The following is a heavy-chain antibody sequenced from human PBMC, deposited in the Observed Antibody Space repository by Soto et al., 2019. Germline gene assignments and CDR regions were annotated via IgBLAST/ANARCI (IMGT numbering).Heavy chain of an antibody. V-gene: IGHV1-2*04. J-gene: IGHJ5*02. Sequence: QVQLVQSGAEVKKPGASVKVSCKASGYTFTGYYMHWVRQAPGQGLEWMGWINPNSGGTNYAQKFQGWVTMTRDTSISTAYMELSRLRSDDTAVYYCARASYDILPGYSSLNWFDPWGQGTLVTVSS. CDR3: ARASYDILPGYSSLNWFDP. CDR1: GYTFTGYY. CDR2: INPNSGGT. D-gene: IGHD3-9*01.